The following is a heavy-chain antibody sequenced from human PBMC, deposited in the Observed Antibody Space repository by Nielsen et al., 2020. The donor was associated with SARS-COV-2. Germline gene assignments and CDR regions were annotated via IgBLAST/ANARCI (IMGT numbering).Heavy chain of an antibody. J-gene: IGHJ6*03. CDR3: ARDQLWSSGYMDV. Sequence: ETLSLTCTVSGCSISSYYWSWIRQPPGKGLEWIGYIYYSGSTNYNPSLKSRVTISVDTSKNQFSLKLSSVTAADTAVYYCARDQLWSSGYMDVWGKGTTVTVSS. CDR2: IYYSGST. D-gene: IGHD5-18*01. CDR1: GCSISSYY. V-gene: IGHV4-59*12.